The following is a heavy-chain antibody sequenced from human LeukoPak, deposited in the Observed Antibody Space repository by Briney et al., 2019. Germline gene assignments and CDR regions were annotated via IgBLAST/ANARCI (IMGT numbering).Heavy chain of an antibody. D-gene: IGHD3-10*01. V-gene: IGHV4-59*02. J-gene: IGHJ5*02. CDR3: ARDLPSYYFGSGNMFDP. CDR1: GGSVNNYY. CDR2: FYYSGAT. Sequence: PSETLSLTCTVSGGSVNNYYWNWIRQSPGKGLEWIGYFYYSGATNYNPSLRSRVTMLVDTSKNQVSLRLSSVTAADTAVYYCARDLPSYYFGSGNMFDPWGPGILVTVSS.